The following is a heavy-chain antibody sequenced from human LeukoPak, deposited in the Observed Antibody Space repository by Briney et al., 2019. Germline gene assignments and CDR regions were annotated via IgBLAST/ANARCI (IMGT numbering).Heavy chain of an antibody. Sequence: SETLCLTCTVSGGSISNYDWSWIRQAAGKGLEWVWRICSSGNSNYNPSRKRRVTMYIDRSQNQFSLKLSSATAADTAVYYCARESYSSSTSGLHYWGQGTLVTVSS. J-gene: IGHJ4*02. V-gene: IGHV4-4*07. CDR2: ICSSGNS. CDR3: ARESYSSSTSGLHY. D-gene: IGHD6-6*01. CDR1: GGSISNYD.